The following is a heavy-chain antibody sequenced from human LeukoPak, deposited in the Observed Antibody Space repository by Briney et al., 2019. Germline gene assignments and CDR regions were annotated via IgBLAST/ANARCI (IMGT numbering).Heavy chain of an antibody. Sequence: GGSLSLSCAASSFTFSIYAMICVRDAPGEGLEGVSPISGSGGSKYYEDSVKGRFTISRDNSKNTMYLQMNRLRAEDTAVYYCAKDRVSGYYYSFDYWGQGNLVTVSS. CDR2: ISGSGGSK. CDR3: AKDRVSGYYYSFDY. CDR1: SFTFSIYA. J-gene: IGHJ4*02. D-gene: IGHD3-22*01. V-gene: IGHV3-23*01.